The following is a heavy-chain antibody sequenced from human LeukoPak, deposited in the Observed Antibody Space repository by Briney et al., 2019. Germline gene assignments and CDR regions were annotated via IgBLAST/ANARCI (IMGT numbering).Heavy chain of an antibody. CDR3: AKDSDYSNYLRWDPFDI. CDR2: ISGSGGST. J-gene: IGHJ3*02. Sequence: PGASLRLSCAASGFTFSSYAMSWVRQAPGKGLEWVSAISGSGGSTYYADSVKGRFTISRDNSKNTLYLQMNSLRAEDTAVYYCAKDSDYSNYLRWDPFDIWGQGTMVTVSS. CDR1: GFTFSSYA. D-gene: IGHD4-11*01. V-gene: IGHV3-23*01.